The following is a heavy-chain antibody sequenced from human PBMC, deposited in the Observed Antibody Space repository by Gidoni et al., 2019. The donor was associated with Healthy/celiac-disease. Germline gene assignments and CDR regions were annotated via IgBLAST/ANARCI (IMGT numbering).Heavy chain of an antibody. D-gene: IGHD3-10*01. Sequence: QVQLVESGGGVVQPGRSLRVSCATSGFTFSSYGMHWVRQAPGKGLEGVAVISYDGSNKYYADSVKGRFTISRDNSKNTLYLQMNSLRAEDTAVYYCAKDAMVRGKAIDYWGQGTLVTVSS. CDR2: ISYDGSNK. J-gene: IGHJ4*02. CDR3: AKDAMVRGKAIDY. V-gene: IGHV3-30*18. CDR1: GFTFSSYG.